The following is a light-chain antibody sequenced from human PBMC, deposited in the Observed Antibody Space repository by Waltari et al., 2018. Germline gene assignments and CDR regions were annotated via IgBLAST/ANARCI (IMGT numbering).Light chain of an antibody. J-gene: IGKJ5*01. CDR3: QQYFIYPIT. CDR1: HDISNY. CDR2: AAS. Sequence: DIQMTQSPSSLSASVGDRVTISCRASHDISNYLAWFQRKPGKAPKSLIYAASSLHSGVSSKFSASGSGTDFTLTINSLQPEDFATYYCQQYFIYPITFGQGTRLEIK. V-gene: IGKV1-16*02.